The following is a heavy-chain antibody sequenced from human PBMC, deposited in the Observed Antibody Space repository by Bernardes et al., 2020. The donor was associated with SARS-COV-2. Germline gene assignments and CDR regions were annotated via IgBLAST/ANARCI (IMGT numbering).Heavy chain of an antibody. D-gene: IGHD6-19*01. Sequence: SETLSLTCTVSGASISSYYWSWIRQSPGKGLEWIGYIFHSGSTKYNPSLKSPVTISVDTSKNQFSLKMTSVTAADTAVYYCANNRVGGLVNGWFPGPSSQRHHQNLLHSSRQPCRRQSDCSFADTVCPWRCLW. CDR2: IFHSGST. J-gene: IGHJ2*01. CDR1: GASISSYY. V-gene: IGHV4-59*01. CDR3: ANNRVGGLVNGWFPGPSSQRHHQNLLHSSRQPCRRQSDCSFADTVCPWRCL.